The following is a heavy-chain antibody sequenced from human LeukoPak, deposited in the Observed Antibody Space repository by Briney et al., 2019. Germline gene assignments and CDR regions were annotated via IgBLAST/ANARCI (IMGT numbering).Heavy chain of an antibody. J-gene: IGHJ6*02. D-gene: IGHD3-9*01. CDR1: GYTFTSYG. Sequence: ASVKVSCKASGYTFTSYGISWVRQAPGQGLEWMGWISAYNGNTNYAQKLQGRVTMTTDTSTSTAYMELRSLRSDDTAVYYCARSRYDILTGYYTTPYYYYGMDVWGQGTTVTVSS. V-gene: IGHV1-18*01. CDR2: ISAYNGNT. CDR3: ARSRYDILTGYYTTPYYYYGMDV.